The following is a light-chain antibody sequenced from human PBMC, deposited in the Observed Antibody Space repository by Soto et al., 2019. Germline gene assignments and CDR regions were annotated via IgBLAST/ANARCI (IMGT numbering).Light chain of an antibody. CDR2: GAS. V-gene: IGKV3-20*01. CDR3: PQYGGSPLT. Sequence: EVVLTQSPVIQSLHPGERATLSCRASQSVGTSLVWYQQKPGQAPRLLVYGASSRAADIPDRFSGSGSGTDFTLTISRLEPEDFAVYSCPQYGGSPLTFGGGSKL. CDR1: QSVGTS. J-gene: IGKJ4*01.